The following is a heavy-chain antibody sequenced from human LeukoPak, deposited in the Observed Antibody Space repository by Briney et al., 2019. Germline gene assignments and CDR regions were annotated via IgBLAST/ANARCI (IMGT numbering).Heavy chain of an antibody. CDR3: AKDKGVTVTNYFDY. Sequence: GGSLRLSCAASGFTFSSYWMSWVRQAPGKGLEWVSGISWNSGSIGYADSVKGRFTISRDNAKNSLYLQMNSLRAEDTALYYCAKDKGVTVTNYFDYWGQGTLVTVSS. V-gene: IGHV3-9*01. J-gene: IGHJ4*02. D-gene: IGHD4-4*01. CDR2: ISWNSGSI. CDR1: GFTFSSYW.